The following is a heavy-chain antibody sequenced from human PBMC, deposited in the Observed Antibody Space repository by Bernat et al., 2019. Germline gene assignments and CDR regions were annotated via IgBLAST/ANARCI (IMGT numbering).Heavy chain of an antibody. J-gene: IGHJ4*02. CDR3: AKSHGGWGWYYFDY. V-gene: IGHV3-23*01. CDR1: GFTFSSYA. Sequence: EVQLLESGGGLVQLGGSLRLSCAASGFTFSSYAMCWVRQAPGKGLWWVSAISGSGGSTYYADSVKGRFTISRDNSKNTLYLQMNSLRAEDTAVYYCAKSHGGWGWYYFDYWGQGTLVTVSS. D-gene: IGHD4-23*01. CDR2: ISGSGGST.